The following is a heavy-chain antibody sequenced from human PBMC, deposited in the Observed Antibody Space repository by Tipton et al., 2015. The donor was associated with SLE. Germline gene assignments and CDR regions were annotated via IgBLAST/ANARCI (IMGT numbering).Heavy chain of an antibody. CDR1: GNSITSGYY. J-gene: IGHJ6*02. V-gene: IGHV4-38-2*02. D-gene: IGHD2-21*02. CDR2: IYRSGSA. CDR3: ARGMVTWRGAIIGVDV. Sequence: TLSLTCTVSGNSITSGYYWGWIRQPPGKGLEWIGNIYRSGSAYYNPSLKSRVTISIDPAKNQFSLKLTSVTAADTAVYYCARGMVTWRGAIIGVDVWGQGTTVNVSS.